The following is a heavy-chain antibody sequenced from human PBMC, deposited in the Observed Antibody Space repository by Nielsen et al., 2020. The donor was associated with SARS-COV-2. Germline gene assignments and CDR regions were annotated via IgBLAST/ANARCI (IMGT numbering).Heavy chain of an antibody. CDR3: SSPTVAY. D-gene: IGHD2-8*02. CDR2: IRSYANDYAT. Sequence: KVSCKASGGTFSGSAMHWVRQASGKGLEWIGRIRSYANDYATAYAASVIGRFTISRDDSKNTAYLQMNSLKTEDTAVYYCSSPTVAYWGQGTLVTVSS. J-gene: IGHJ4*02. V-gene: IGHV3-73*01. CDR1: GGTFSGSA.